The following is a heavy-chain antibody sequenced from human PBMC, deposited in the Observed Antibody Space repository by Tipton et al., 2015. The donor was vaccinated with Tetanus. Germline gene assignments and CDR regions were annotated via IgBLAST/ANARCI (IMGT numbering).Heavy chain of an antibody. CDR3: ARVIYDILTGYHIDY. V-gene: IGHV4-61*01. J-gene: IGHJ4*02. Sequence: TLSLTCNVSGASITSGRYFWSWVRQHPGKGLEWIGYIYYSGSTNYNPSLKSRVTISVDTSKNQFSLKLSSVTAADTAVYYCARVIYDILTGYHIDYWGQGTLVTVSS. CDR2: IYYSGST. D-gene: IGHD3-9*01. CDR1: GASITSGRYF.